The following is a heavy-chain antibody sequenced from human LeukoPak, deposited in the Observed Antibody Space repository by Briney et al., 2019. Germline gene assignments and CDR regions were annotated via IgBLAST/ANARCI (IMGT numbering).Heavy chain of an antibody. Sequence: PGGSLRLSCAASGFTFSSYAMSWVRQAPGKGLEWVSAISGSGGSTYYADSVKGRFTISRDNSKNTLYLQMNSLRAEDTAVYYCAKDRVGRFGELLPSYFDYWGQGTLVTVSS. D-gene: IGHD3-10*01. CDR3: AKDRVGRFGELLPSYFDY. V-gene: IGHV3-23*01. CDR2: ISGSGGST. CDR1: GFTFSSYA. J-gene: IGHJ4*02.